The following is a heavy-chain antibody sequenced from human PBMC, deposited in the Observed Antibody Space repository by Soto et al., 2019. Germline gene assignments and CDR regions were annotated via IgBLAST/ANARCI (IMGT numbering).Heavy chain of an antibody. CDR1: GGSISGHA. CDR3: VRGRSYSVYDF. CDR2: IYPSGST. V-gene: IGHV4-4*07. D-gene: IGHD5-12*01. J-gene: IGHJ4*02. Sequence: PSETLSLTCTVSGGSISGHAWIWVRQPAGRGLEWSGHIYPSGSTSYNPSLRSRVTMSLDTSNNQIFLNLASVTAADTAVFYCVRGRSYSVYDFWGPGTRVTVSS.